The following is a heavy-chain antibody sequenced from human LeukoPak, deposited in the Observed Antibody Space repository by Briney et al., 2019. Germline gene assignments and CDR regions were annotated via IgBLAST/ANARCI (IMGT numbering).Heavy chain of an antibody. CDR1: GVSISGHY. J-gene: IGHJ4*02. D-gene: IGHD1-26*01. CDR2: MSYNARS. Sequence: PSETLSLTCTVSGVSISGHYWSWIRQPPGKGLEWIGYMSYNARSDYNPSLKGRITISIDASKNQLSLKLSSVTAADTAVYYCARDEWEHNYWGQGTLVTVSS. CDR3: ARDEWEHNY. V-gene: IGHV4-59*11.